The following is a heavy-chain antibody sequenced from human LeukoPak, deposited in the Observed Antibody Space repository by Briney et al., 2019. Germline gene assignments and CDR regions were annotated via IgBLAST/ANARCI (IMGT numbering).Heavy chain of an antibody. V-gene: IGHV1-69*13. D-gene: IGHD5-12*01. CDR3: ARGPHGYSGYDALDY. J-gene: IGHJ4*02. Sequence: ASVEVSCKASGGTFSSYAISWVRQAPGQGLEWMGGIIPIFGTANYAQKFQGRVTITAAESTSTAYMELSSLRSEDTAVYYCARGPHGYSGYDALDYWGQGTLVTVSS. CDR1: GGTFSSYA. CDR2: IIPIFGTA.